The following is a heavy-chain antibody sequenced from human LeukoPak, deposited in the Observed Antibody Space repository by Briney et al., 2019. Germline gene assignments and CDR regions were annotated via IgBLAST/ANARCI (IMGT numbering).Heavy chain of an antibody. D-gene: IGHD1/OR15-1a*01. CDR1: GFTFSSYA. V-gene: IGHV3-30*04. CDR2: ISYDGINQ. CDR3: TLTTFGVVYYFDY. Sequence: PGRSLRLSCATSGFTFSSYATHWVRQAPGKGLEWVALISYDGINQYYADSVKGRFIISRDNSKNTLYLQLNSLRLEDTAVYYCTLTTFGVVYYFDYWGQGTLVTVSS. J-gene: IGHJ4*02.